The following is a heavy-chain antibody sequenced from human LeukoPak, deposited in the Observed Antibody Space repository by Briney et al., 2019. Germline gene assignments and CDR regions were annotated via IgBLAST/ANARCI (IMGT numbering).Heavy chain of an antibody. CDR2: IHNRGGT. J-gene: IGHJ4*02. D-gene: IGHD6-13*01. CDR1: GGSISSHF. V-gene: IGHV4-59*11. CDR3: ARYGYSTDLLDY. Sequence: SETLSLTCTVSGGSISSHFWSWIRQPPGKGLEWIGYIHNRGGTNYNPSLKSRVTMSTDTSKNQFSLKLNSVTAADTAVYYCARYGYSTDLLDYWGQGILVTVSS.